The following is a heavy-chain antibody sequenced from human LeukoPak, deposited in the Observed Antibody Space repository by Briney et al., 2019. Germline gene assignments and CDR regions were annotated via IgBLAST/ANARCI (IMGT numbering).Heavy chain of an antibody. J-gene: IGHJ4*02. CDR1: GYTFTGYY. CDR3: ARDHDRGAVNP. CDR2: INPNSGGT. Sequence: GASVKVSCKASGYTFTGYYMHSVRQAPGQGLEWMGWINPNSGGTNYAQKFQGSVTMTRDTSISTAYMELSRLRSDDTAVDYCARDHDRGAVNPWGQGTLVTVSS. D-gene: IGHD1-1*01. V-gene: IGHV1-2*02.